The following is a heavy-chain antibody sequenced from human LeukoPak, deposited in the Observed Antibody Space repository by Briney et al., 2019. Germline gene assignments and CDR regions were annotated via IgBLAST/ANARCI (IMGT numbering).Heavy chain of an antibody. V-gene: IGHV3-23*01. CDR2: ISGSGGST. J-gene: IGHJ6*03. D-gene: IGHD2-2*02. Sequence: GGSLRLSCAASGFTFSSYAMSWVRQAPGKGLEWVSAISGSGGSTYYADSVKGRFAISRDNSKNTLYLQMNSLRAEDTAVYYCAKGGAIEGRSYYYYYMDVWGKGTTVTVSS. CDR3: AKGGAIEGRSYYYYYMDV. CDR1: GFTFSSYA.